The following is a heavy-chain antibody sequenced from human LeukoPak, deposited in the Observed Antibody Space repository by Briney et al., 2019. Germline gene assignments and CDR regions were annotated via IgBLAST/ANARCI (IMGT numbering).Heavy chain of an antibody. CDR3: AIAGVAGNLRGFDS. CDR1: GYSISSGYS. V-gene: IGHV4-38-2*01. J-gene: IGHJ5*01. Sequence: SESLSLTCAVPGYSISSGYSWGWIRQPPGKGLEGMARIYNSGSTYYNPSLKRRDTISVDTSKNKFSLKQNSETAADTPVYYCAIAGVAGNLRGFDSWGQGTLVTVSS. D-gene: IGHD6-19*01. CDR2: IYNSGST.